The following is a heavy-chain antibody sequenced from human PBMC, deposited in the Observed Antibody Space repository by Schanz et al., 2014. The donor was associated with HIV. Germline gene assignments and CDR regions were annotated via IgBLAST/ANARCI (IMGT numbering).Heavy chain of an antibody. D-gene: IGHD3-3*01. CDR1: GFTLSDAW. J-gene: IGHJ6*02. CDR2: ISHDGGNK. V-gene: IGHV3-30*18. Sequence: VQLVESGGDLVKPGGSLTLSCAVSGFTLSDAWMSWVRQAPGRGLEWVAVISHDGGNKHYGDSVKGRFTISRDNSKNTLYLQMSSLREEDTAVYYCAKTILRFLDWPNANGGMDVWGLGTTVTVSS. CDR3: AKTILRFLDWPNANGGMDV.